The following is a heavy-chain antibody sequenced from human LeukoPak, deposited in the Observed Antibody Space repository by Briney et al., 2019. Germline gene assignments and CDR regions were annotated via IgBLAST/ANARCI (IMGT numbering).Heavy chain of an antibody. CDR1: GCSMSNYY. D-gene: IGHD5-18*01. V-gene: IGHV4-59*01. CDR2: MFYCGSS. J-gene: IGHJ5*02. Sequence: SETLSLTCTVSGCSMSNYYWNWIRQPPGNGLEWIGYMFYCGSSNYNHSLKSRVTISVDTSKRQNLLKLSPVTTADTAVYYCATNLPGYSYGYWVAWGQGTLVTVSS. CDR3: ATNLPGYSYGYWVA.